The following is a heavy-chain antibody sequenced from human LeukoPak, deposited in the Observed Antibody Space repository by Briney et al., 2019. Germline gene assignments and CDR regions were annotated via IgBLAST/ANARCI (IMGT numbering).Heavy chain of an antibody. CDR3: ARDRLSSSGIYFDY. V-gene: IGHV4-34*01. D-gene: IGHD6-6*01. J-gene: IGHJ4*02. CDR1: GGSFSGYY. CDR2: INHSGST. Sequence: SSETLSLTCAVYGGSFSGYYWSWIRQPPGKGLEWIGEINHSGSTNYNPSLKSRVTISVDTSKNQFSLRLSSVTAADTAVYYCARDRLSSSGIYFDYWGQGTLVTVSS.